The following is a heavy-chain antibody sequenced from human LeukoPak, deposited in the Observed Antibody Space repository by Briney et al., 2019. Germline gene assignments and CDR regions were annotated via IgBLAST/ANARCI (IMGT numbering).Heavy chain of an antibody. CDR3: VREGVVTTKYYFDY. Sequence: PSETLSLTCAVYGGSFSGYYWSWIRQPPGKGLEWIGEINHSGSTNYNPSLKSRVTISVDTSKNQFSLKLSSVTAADTAVYYCVREGVVTTKYYFDYWGQGTLVTVSS. CDR2: INHSGST. V-gene: IGHV4-34*01. J-gene: IGHJ4*02. CDR1: GGSFSGYY. D-gene: IGHD4-4*01.